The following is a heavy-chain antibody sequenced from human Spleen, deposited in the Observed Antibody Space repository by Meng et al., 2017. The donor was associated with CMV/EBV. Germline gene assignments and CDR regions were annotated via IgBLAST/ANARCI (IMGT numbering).Heavy chain of an antibody. D-gene: IGHD5-18*01. Sequence: CKASGYYFTDYYVHWVRQAPGQGLEWMGMINPSGGTTYYAQKFQGRVTITRDTSTSTVFMQLSSLRSEDTAVYYCARDMVSFGYFGYWGQGMLVTVSS. CDR2: INPSGGTT. J-gene: IGHJ4*02. CDR1: GYYFTDYY. CDR3: ARDMVSFGYFGY. V-gene: IGHV1-46*01.